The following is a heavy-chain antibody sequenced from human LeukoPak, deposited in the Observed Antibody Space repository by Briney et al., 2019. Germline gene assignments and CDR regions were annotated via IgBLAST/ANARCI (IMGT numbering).Heavy chain of an antibody. Sequence: SETLSLTCTVSGASISNYYWSWIRQTPEKGLEWMGHIHSSGGSSYYPSLKSRLTLSIDTSRNQLSLKLPSVTAADTAVYFCARIGSYHAFWGQGALVTVSS. CDR1: GASISNYY. V-gene: IGHV4-4*09. J-gene: IGHJ4*02. D-gene: IGHD1-26*01. CDR2: IHSSGGS. CDR3: ARIGSYHAF.